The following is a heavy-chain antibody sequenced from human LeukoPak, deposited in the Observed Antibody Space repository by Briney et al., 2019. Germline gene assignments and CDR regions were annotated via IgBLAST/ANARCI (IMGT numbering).Heavy chain of an antibody. CDR2: ISYDGSNK. J-gene: IGHJ6*03. V-gene: IGHV3-30-3*01. CDR1: GFTFSSYA. D-gene: IGHD3-3*02. CDR3: ARGKLGYYYYHMDA. Sequence: GGSLRLSCAASGFTFSSYAMHWVRQAPGKGLEWVAVISYDGSNKYYADSVKGRFTISRDNSKNTLYLQMNSLRAEDTAVYYCARGKLGYYYYHMDAWGKGTTVTISS.